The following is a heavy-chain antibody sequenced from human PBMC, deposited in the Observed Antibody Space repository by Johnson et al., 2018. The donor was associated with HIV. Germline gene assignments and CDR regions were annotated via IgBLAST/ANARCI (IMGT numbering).Heavy chain of an antibody. D-gene: IGHD2-2*01. V-gene: IGHV3-NL1*01. CDR1: GFTFSDYY. CDR3: AKADTMAGDAFDI. J-gene: IGHJ3*02. CDR2: INWDGDST. Sequence: QVQLVESGGGVVQPGGSLRLSCAASGFTFSDYYMSWIRQAPGKGLEWVSLINWDGDSTYYADSLNGRFTISRDNSKNTLYLQMNSLRVDDTAMYYCAKADTMAGDAFDIWGQGTMVTVSS.